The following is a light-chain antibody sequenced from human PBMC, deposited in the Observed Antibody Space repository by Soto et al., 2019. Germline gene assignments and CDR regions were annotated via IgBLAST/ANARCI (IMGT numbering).Light chain of an antibody. J-gene: IGKJ1*01. CDR3: QQYYTNSWS. Sequence: DIVMTQSPDSLAVSLGERATINCKSSQSVLYSPNNKNYLAWYQHKPGQPPKMLIYWASIRESGVPDRFSGSGSVTDSTLTISSLQSEDVAVYYCQQYYTNSWSFGQGTNVEIK. CDR2: WAS. CDR1: QSVLYSPNNKNY. V-gene: IGKV4-1*01.